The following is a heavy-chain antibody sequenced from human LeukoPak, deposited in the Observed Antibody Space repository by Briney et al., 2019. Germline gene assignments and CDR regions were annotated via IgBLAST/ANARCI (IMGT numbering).Heavy chain of an antibody. V-gene: IGHV5-51*01. D-gene: IGHD1-1*01. J-gene: IGHJ6*02. CDR2: IYPGNSDT. CDR1: GYNFITYW. CDR3: ARHRVGNNSPRGMDV. Sequence: GESLKISCKGSGYNFITYWIGWVRQMPGKGLEWMGIIYPGNSDTRYSPSFQGQVTFSADKSISTAYVQWSSLKASDTAIYYCARHRVGNNSPRGMDVWGQGTTVTVSS.